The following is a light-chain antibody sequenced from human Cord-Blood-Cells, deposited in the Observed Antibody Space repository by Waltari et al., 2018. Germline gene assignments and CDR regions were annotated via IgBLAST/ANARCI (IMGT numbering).Light chain of an antibody. CDR3: NSRDSSGNVV. V-gene: IGLV3-19*01. CDR2: GKN. CDR1: SLRSYY. Sequence: SSELTQDPAVSVALGQTVRIKCQGDSLRSYYASWYQQKPGQAPVLVIDGKNNRPSGIPDRVSGSSSGNTASLTITGAQAEDEADYYCNSRDSSGNVVFGGGTKLTVL. J-gene: IGLJ2*01.